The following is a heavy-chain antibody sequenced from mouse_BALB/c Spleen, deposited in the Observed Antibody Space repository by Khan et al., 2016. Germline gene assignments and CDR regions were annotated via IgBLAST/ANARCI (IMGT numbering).Heavy chain of an antibody. V-gene: IGHV1-87*01. D-gene: IGHD2-4*01. CDR1: GYTFTNYW. J-gene: IGHJ2*01. CDR2: IYPGDGDT. CDR3: ARSKIRGYFDY. Sequence: QVQLKQSGADLARPGASVKLSCKASGYTFTNYWMQWVKQRPGQGLEWIGAIYPGDGDTRYTQKFKGKATLTADKSSTTAYMQLSSLASEDSAVXYGARSKIRGYFDYWGQGTTLTVSA.